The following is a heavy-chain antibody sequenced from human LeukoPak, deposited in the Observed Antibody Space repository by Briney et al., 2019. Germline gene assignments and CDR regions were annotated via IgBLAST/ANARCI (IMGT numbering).Heavy chain of an antibody. J-gene: IGHJ4*02. V-gene: IGHV3-7*03. CDR3: TRTPDGPDY. CDR1: GFIFSNYW. Sequence: GGSLRLSCAGSGFIFSNYWMTWFRQAPGKGLEWVANIKEDGSGKYYVDSVKGRFTISRDNAKNSLYLQMNSLRVEDTAVYYCTRTPDGPDYWGQGTLVTVSS. CDR2: IKEDGSGK. D-gene: IGHD5-24*01.